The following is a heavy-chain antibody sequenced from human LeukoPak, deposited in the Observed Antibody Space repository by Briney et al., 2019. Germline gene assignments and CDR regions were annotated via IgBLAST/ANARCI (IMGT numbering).Heavy chain of an antibody. D-gene: IGHD6-6*01. V-gene: IGHV5-51*03. CDR1: GYSFTSYW. Sequence: GESLKISCKGSGYSFTSYWIGWVRQMPGKGLEWMGIIYPGDSDTRYSPSFQGQVTISADKSISTAYLQWSSLKASDTAMYYCARTYIAARPGACYYMDVWGKGTTVTVSS. CDR2: IYPGDSDT. J-gene: IGHJ6*03. CDR3: ARTYIAARPGACYYMDV.